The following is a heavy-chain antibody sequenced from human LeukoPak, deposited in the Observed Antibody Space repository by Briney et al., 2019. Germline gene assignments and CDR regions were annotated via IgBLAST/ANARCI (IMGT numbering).Heavy chain of an antibody. J-gene: IGHJ5*02. CDR3: ARDLDGYRSGNGA. CDR2: INTDGSST. V-gene: IGHV3-74*01. CDR1: GLTFSNYW. Sequence: GGSLRLPCAASGLTFSNYWMHWVRQAPGKGLVWVSRINTDGSSTDYADSVKGRFTISRDNAKNTLYLQMNSLRAEDTAVYYCARDLDGYRSGNGAWGQGCLVTVSS. D-gene: IGHD5-12*01.